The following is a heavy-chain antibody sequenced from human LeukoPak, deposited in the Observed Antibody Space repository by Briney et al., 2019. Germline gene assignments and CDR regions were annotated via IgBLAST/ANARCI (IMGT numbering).Heavy chain of an antibody. CDR2: ISSSSSYI. V-gene: IGHV3-21*01. J-gene: IGHJ4*02. D-gene: IGHD6-19*01. Sequence: EGSLRLSCAASGFTFSSYSMNWARQAPGKGLEWVSSISSSSSYIYYADSLKGRFTISRDNAKNSLYLQMNSQRAEDTAVYYCASRIAVAGTWFDYWGQGTLVTVSS. CDR1: GFTFSSYS. CDR3: ASRIAVAGTWFDY.